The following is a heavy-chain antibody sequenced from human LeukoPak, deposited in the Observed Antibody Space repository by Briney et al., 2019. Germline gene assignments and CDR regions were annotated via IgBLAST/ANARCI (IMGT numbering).Heavy chain of an antibody. CDR2: ISAYNGNT. D-gene: IGHD3-3*01. J-gene: IGHJ5*02. CDR3: ARDRYDFWSGYYQNNWFDP. V-gene: IGHV1-18*01. CDR1: GYTFTSYG. Sequence: ASVKVSFKASGYTFTSYGISWVRQAPGQGLEWMGWISAYNGNTNYAQKLQGRVTMTTDTSTSTAYMELRSLRSDDTAVYYCARDRYDFWSGYYQNNWFDPWGQGTLVTVSS.